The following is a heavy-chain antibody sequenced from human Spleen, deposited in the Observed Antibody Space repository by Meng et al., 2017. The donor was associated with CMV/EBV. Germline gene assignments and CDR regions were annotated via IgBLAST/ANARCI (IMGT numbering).Heavy chain of an antibody. Sequence: ASVKVSCQTSGYTFTGYYMHWVRQAPGQGLEWMGWINPNSGGTNYAQKFQGRVTMTRDTSISTTHMGLSRLRSDDTAVYYCASEARAAGTDEYFDYWGQGTLVTVSS. D-gene: IGHD6-13*01. V-gene: IGHV1-2*02. CDR1: GYTFTGYY. CDR2: INPNSGGT. J-gene: IGHJ4*02. CDR3: ASEARAAGTDEYFDY.